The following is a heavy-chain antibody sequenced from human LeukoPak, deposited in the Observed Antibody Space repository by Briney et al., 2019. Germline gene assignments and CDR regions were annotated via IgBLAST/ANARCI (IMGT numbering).Heavy chain of an antibody. D-gene: IGHD2-2*01. Sequence: GASVKVSCKASGYTFTSYYMHWVRQAPGQGLEWMGIINPSGGSTSYAQKFQGRVTMTRDMSTSTVYMELSSLRSEDTAVYYCARVSGYCSSTSCPGYFQHWGQGTLVTDSS. CDR2: INPSGGST. V-gene: IGHV1-46*01. CDR1: GYTFTSYY. CDR3: ARVSGYCSSTSCPGYFQH. J-gene: IGHJ1*01.